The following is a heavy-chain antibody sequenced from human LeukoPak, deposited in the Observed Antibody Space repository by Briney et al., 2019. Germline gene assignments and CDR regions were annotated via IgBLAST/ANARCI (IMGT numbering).Heavy chain of an antibody. Sequence: GGSLRPSCAASGFTFSSYWMHWVRQAPGKGLVWVSRINSDGSSTSYADSVKGRFTISRDNAKNTLYLQMNSLRAEDTAVYYCARAKRLGELSLGIDYWGQGTLVTVSS. CDR3: ARAKRLGELSLGIDY. CDR1: GFTFSSYW. CDR2: INSDGSST. V-gene: IGHV3-74*01. D-gene: IGHD3-16*02. J-gene: IGHJ4*02.